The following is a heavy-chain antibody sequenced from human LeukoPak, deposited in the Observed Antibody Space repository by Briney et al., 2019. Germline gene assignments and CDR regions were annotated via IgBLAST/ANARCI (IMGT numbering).Heavy chain of an antibody. J-gene: IGHJ5*02. Sequence: GSVKVSCKASGYTFSGYYIHWVRQAPGQGLEWMGWINPNSGGTHYAQKFQGRVTMTRDTSSSTAYMDLSSLISDDTAVYYCARVQYQLLFEGNWFDPWGQGTLVTVSS. CDR1: GYTFSGYY. CDR2: INPNSGGT. D-gene: IGHD2-2*01. V-gene: IGHV1-2*02. CDR3: ARVQYQLLFEGNWFDP.